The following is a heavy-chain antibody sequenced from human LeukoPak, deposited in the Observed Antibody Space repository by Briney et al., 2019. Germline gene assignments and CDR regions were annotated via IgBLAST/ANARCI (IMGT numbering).Heavy chain of an antibody. CDR3: ARGYARGSGSYYNWFDP. J-gene: IGHJ5*02. CDR1: GFTFSNYN. D-gene: IGHD3-10*01. CDR2: ISRSSIYK. Sequence: GGSLRLSCAASGFTFSNYNMNWVRQAPGKGLEWVSSISRSSIYKYYADSMKGRFTISRDNAKNSVYLQMNSLRAEDTAVYYCARGYARGSGSYYNWFDPWGQGTLVTVSS. V-gene: IGHV3-21*04.